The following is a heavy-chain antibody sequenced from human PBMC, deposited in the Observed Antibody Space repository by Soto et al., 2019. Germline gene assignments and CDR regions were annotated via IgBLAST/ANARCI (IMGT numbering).Heavy chain of an antibody. Sequence: SETLSLTCAVYGGSFSGYYWSWIRQPPGKGLEWIGEINHSGSTNYNPSLKSRVTISVDTSKNQFSLKLSSVTAADTAVYYCAIKRSVNYGSGSYLDYYYYHYRMDVWGQGTTVTVSS. CDR3: AIKRSVNYGSGSYLDYYYYHYRMDV. D-gene: IGHD3-10*01. CDR2: INHSGST. V-gene: IGHV4-34*01. CDR1: GGSFSGYY. J-gene: IGHJ6*02.